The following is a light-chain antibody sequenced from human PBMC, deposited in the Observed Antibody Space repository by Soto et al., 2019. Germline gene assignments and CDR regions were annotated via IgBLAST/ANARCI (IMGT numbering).Light chain of an antibody. V-gene: IGLV2-14*01. Sequence: QSALTQPASVSGSPGQSITISCTGTTSDVGGYNYVSWFQQHPGKAPKLIIYDVSDRPSGVSNRFSGSKSGNTASLTISGLQAEDEADYFRSSYTSSTTPYVFGTGTKVTVL. CDR2: DVS. CDR1: TSDVGGYNY. J-gene: IGLJ1*01. CDR3: SSYTSSTTPYV.